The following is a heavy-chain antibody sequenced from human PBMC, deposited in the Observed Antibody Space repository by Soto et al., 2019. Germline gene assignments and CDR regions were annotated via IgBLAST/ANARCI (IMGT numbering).Heavy chain of an antibody. J-gene: IGHJ5*02. CDR1: GFTFSSYP. CDR3: ARTGTSIRNPWFDP. V-gene: IGHV3-21*01. Sequence: GGSLRLSCAASGFTFSSYPMNWVRQAPGKGLEWVSSISGASSYIYYADSVKGRLTISRDNAKNSLYLQMNSLRADDTAVYYCARTGTSIRNPWFDPWGQGTLVTVSS. D-gene: IGHD1-7*01. CDR2: ISGASSYI.